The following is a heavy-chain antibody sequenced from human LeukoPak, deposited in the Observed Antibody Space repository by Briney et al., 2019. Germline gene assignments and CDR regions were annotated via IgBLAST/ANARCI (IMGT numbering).Heavy chain of an antibody. CDR1: GYTFTSYY. Sequence: ASVKVSCKASGYTFTSYYMYWVRQAPGQGLEWMGIINPSGGSTSYAQKFQGRVTMTRDTSTSTVYMELSSLRSEDTAVYYCARGYCSGGSCYTGLDYWGQGTLVTVSS. D-gene: IGHD2-15*01. CDR2: INPSGGST. V-gene: IGHV1-46*01. J-gene: IGHJ4*02. CDR3: ARGYCSGGSCYTGLDY.